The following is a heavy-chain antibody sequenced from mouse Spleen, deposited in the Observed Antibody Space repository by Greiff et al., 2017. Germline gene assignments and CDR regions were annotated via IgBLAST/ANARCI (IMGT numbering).Heavy chain of an antibody. CDR1: GFTFSSYA. CDR2: INSNGGST. J-gene: IGHJ4*01. CDR3: ARQGLRLNYYAMDY. D-gene: IGHD1-2*01. V-gene: IGHV5-6-2*01. Sequence: EVKLVESGGGLVKPGGSLKLSCAASGFTFSSYAMSWVRQTPEKRLEWVAAINSNGGSTYYPDTVKDRFTISRDNAKNTLYLQMSSLRSEDTALYYCARQGLRLNYYAMDYWGQGTSVTVSS.